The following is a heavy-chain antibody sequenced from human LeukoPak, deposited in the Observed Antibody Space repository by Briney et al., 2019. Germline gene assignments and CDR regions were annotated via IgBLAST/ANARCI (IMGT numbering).Heavy chain of an antibody. V-gene: IGHV4-4*07. CDR3: AKESGHLDH. CDR2: IYAGGTA. D-gene: IGHD5-12*01. J-gene: IGHJ4*02. CDR1: GGSISNYY. Sequence: SETLSLTCTVSGGSISNYYWSWIRQPAGKGLEWIGRIYAGGTASYNPSLKSRVTMSADMSKNQLSLKLTSVTAADTAVYYCAKESGHLDHWGQGTLVTVSS.